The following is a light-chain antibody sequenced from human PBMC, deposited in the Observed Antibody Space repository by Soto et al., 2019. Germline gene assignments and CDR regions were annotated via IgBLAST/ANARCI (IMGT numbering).Light chain of an antibody. CDR2: ATS. Sequence: DIQLTQSPSSLSASVGYSFTITCRTSVRMSTYLNWYQQKPGKAPKLLIYATSTLQSGAPSRFSGSGFGTDFTLTISSLQPEDFATYYCQQSYDTPRTFGQGTTVDIK. CDR3: QQSYDTPRT. CDR1: VRMSTY. J-gene: IGKJ1*01. V-gene: IGKV1-39*01.